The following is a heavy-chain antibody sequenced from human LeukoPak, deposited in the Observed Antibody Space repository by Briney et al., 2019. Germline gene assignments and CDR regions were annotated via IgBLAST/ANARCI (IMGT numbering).Heavy chain of an antibody. CDR3: ARVFDSGSQAYFYYMDV. Sequence: SETLSLTCTVSGGSIRSTSYYWGWLRQPPGKGLEWLASIYYSGTTYYNPSLKSRVTISVDTSKNQFSLKVSSVTAADTAVYYCARVFDSGSQAYFYYMDVWGKGTTVTISS. CDR2: IYYSGTT. V-gene: IGHV4-39*07. D-gene: IGHD3-10*01. J-gene: IGHJ6*03. CDR1: GGSIRSTSYY.